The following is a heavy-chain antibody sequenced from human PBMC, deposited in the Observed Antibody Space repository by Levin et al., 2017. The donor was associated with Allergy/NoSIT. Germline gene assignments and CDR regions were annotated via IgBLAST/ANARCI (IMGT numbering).Heavy chain of an antibody. V-gene: IGHV1-18*01. CDR2: ISAYNGNT. CDR1: GSTFTSYG. CDR3: ARDSEYGDYVGGGHLFDY. Sequence: GGSLRLSCKASGSTFTSYGISWVRQAPGQGLEWMGWISAYNGNTNYAQKLQGRVTMTTDTSTSTAYMELRSLRSDDTAVYYCARDSEYGDYVGGGHLFDYWGQGTLVTVSS. D-gene: IGHD4-17*01. J-gene: IGHJ4*02.